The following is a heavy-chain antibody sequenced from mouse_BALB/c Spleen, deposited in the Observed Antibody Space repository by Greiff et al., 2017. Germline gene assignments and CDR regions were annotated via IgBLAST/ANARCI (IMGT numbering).Heavy chain of an antibody. CDR3: TRWGTTGVASDY. V-gene: IGHV1-15*01. D-gene: IGHD1-1*01. J-gene: IGHJ2*01. CDR2: IDPETGGT. CDR1: GYTFTDYE. Sequence: QVQLQQSGAELVRPGASVTLSCKASGYTFTDYEMHWVKQTPVHGLEWIGAIDPETGGTAYNQKFKGKATLTADKSSSTAYMELRSLTSEDSAVYYCTRWGTTGVASDYWGQGTTLTVSS.